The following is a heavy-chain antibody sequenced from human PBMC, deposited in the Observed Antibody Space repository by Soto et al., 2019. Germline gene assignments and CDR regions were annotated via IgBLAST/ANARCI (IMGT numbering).Heavy chain of an antibody. CDR3: AKANGLEGTGPIDC. CDR1: GFTFSTYA. J-gene: IGHJ4*02. Sequence: EGQVLESGGGLVQPGGSLRLSCAASGFTFSTYAMSWVRQAPGKGLEWVSGISESGGTTYFADSVKGRFTISRDNSKKTVYLQMRSLGAEDPAVYYCAKANGLEGTGPIDCWGQGTLVTVSS. D-gene: IGHD2-8*01. V-gene: IGHV3-23*01. CDR2: ISESGGTT.